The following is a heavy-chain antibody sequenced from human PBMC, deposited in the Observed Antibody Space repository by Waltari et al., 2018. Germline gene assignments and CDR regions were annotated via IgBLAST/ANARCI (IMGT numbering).Heavy chain of an antibody. CDR3: VRDGYFGSSDALDT. CDR2: IWYDGTRE. Sequence: QVQLVESGGGVVQHGRSLRLSCAASGFTFRTYGMHWVRQAPGKGLEWVAVIWYDGTREYYVDSVKGRFTISRDNSKNTLYLFMSSLRVEDTAVYFCVRDGYFGSSDALDTWGQGTEVTVSS. D-gene: IGHD2-2*03. V-gene: IGHV3-33*01. J-gene: IGHJ3*02. CDR1: GFTFRTYG.